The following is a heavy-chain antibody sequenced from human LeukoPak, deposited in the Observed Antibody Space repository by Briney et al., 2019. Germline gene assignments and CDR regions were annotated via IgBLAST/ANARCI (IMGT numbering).Heavy chain of an antibody. Sequence: PSETLSLTCTLSGDYISSSSYCWGWIRQPPGKGLEWIGDIYYSGSTYYNASLKGRVSISIDTSNNHFSLHLRSLTAADTALYYCARRRYYDSTGYLDWGHGTLVTVSS. V-gene: IGHV4-39*02. CDR3: ARRRYYDSTGYLD. CDR1: GDYISSSSYC. J-gene: IGHJ1*01. CDR2: IYYSGST. D-gene: IGHD3-22*01.